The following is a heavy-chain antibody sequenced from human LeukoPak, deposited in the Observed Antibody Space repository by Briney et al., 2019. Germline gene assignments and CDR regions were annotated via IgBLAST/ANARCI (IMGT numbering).Heavy chain of an antibody. D-gene: IGHD3-9*01. CDR1: GGSIRSSSYY. J-gene: IGHJ3*02. CDR2: IYYSGTT. V-gene: IGHV4-39*07. Sequence: SETLSLTCTVSGGSIRSSSYYWGWIRQPPGKGLDWIGTIYYSGTTYYNPSLKSRVTISVDTSKNQFSLKLSSVTAADTAVYYCARLTGYRIESASDIWGQGTMVTVSS. CDR3: ARLTGYRIESASDI.